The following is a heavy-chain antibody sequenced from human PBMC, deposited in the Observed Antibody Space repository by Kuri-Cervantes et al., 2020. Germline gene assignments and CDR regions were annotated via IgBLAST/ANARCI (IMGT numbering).Heavy chain of an antibody. CDR3: ASRGHSSPSPVDY. D-gene: IGHD6-6*01. J-gene: IGHJ4*02. Sequence: GGSLRLSCAASGFTFSDYYMSWIRQAPGKGLEWVSYISSSGSTIYYADSVKGRFTISRDNAKNSLYLQMNSLRAEDTAVYYCASRGHSSPSPVDYWGQGTLVTVSS. CDR2: ISSSGSTI. V-gene: IGHV3-11*01. CDR1: GFTFSDYY.